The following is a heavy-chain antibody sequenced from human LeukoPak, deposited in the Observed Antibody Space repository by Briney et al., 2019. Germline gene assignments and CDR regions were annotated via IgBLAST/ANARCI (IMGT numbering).Heavy chain of an antibody. D-gene: IGHD3-10*01. Sequence: SETLSLTCTVSGYSISSGYYWGWIRQPPGKGLEWIGSIYYSGSTYYNPSLKSRVTISVDTSKNQFSLKLSSVTAADTAVYYCARRDYYGSGSYYWAPYYYYYMDVWGKGTTVTISS. J-gene: IGHJ6*03. CDR3: ARRDYYGSGSYYWAPYYYYYMDV. V-gene: IGHV4-38-2*02. CDR2: IYYSGST. CDR1: GYSISSGYY.